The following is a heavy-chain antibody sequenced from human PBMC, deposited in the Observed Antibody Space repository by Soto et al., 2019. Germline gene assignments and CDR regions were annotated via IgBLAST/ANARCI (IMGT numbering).Heavy chain of an antibody. CDR2: ISADGTTA. D-gene: IGHD3-3*01. J-gene: IGHJ5*02. CDR3: ARGPDVSGGYCPGDL. V-gene: IGHV3-74*03. CDR1: GFTFKRHC. Sequence: EVQLVESGGGFVQPGGSLRLSCAASGFTFKRHCMHWDRQVPGKGLFWFSRISADGTTATYADSVRGRFTSSRDNTKNTLYLQMNSFGVEDTAVFYCARGPDVSGGYCPGDLWGQATLVTVSS.